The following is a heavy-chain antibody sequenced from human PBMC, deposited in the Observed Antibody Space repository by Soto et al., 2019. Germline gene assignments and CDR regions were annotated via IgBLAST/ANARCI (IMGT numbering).Heavy chain of an antibody. J-gene: IGHJ5*02. CDR2: IYYTGST. V-gene: IGHV4-59*08. CDR1: GDSISSYY. D-gene: IGHD2-2*01. CDR3: KSQPSNLSFTS. Sequence: PSETLSLTCTVSGDSISSYYWSWIRQPPGKGLEWIANIYYTGSTNYNPSLKSRVTISVDTSKSQFSLKLSSVTAADTTVYYSKSQPSNLSFTSWGKEPRATAS.